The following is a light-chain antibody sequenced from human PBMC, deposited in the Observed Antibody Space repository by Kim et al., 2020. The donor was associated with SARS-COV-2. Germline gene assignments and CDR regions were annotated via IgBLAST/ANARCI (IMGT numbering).Light chain of an antibody. CDR2: GNS. CDR3: QSYDSSLSGSVV. V-gene: IGLV1-40*01. Sequence: QSVLTQPPSVSGAPGQRVTISCTGSSSNIGAGYDVHWYQQLPGTAPKLLIYGNSNRPSGVPDRFSGSESGTSASLAITGLQAEDEADYYGQSYDSSLSGSVVFGGGTQLTVL. CDR1: SSNIGAGYD. J-gene: IGLJ2*01.